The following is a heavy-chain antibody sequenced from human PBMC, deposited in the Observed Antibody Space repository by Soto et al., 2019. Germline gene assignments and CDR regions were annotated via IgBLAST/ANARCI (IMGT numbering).Heavy chain of an antibody. D-gene: IGHD2-2*02. J-gene: IGHJ6*03. CDR3: AKGDIVVVPAAILYYYYMDV. CDR2: ISGSGGST. CDR1: GFTFSSYA. Sequence: EVQLLESGGGLVQPGGSLRLSCAASGFTFSSYAMSWVRLAPGKGLEWVSAISGSGGSTYYADSVKGRFTISRDNSKNTLYLQMNSLRAEDTAVYYCAKGDIVVVPAAILYYYYMDVWGKGTTVTVSS. V-gene: IGHV3-23*01.